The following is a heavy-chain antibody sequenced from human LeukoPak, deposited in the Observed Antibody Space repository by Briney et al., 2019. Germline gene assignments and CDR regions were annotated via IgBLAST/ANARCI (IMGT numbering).Heavy chain of an antibody. CDR1: GFTFSSYA. Sequence: PGGSLRLSCAASGFTFSSYAMSWVRQAPGKGLEWVSAISGSGGSTYYADSVKGRLTISRDNSKNTLYLQMNSLRAEDTAVYYCAKDLGVVVPAAIVYWGQGTLVTVSS. CDR2: ISGSGGST. V-gene: IGHV3-23*01. CDR3: AKDLGVVVPAAIVY. D-gene: IGHD2-2*01. J-gene: IGHJ4*02.